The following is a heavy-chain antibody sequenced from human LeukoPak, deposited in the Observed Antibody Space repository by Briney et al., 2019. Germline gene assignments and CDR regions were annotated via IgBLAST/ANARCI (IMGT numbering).Heavy chain of an antibody. Sequence: SETLSLTRTVSGGSISSGSYYWSWIRQPPGEGLEWIGYIYYSGSTNYNPSLKSRVTISVDTSKNQFSLKLSSVTAADTAVYYCARDLGGGSPSWFDPWGQGTLVTVSS. V-gene: IGHV4-61*01. CDR2: IYYSGST. CDR1: GGSISSGSYY. CDR3: ARDLGGGSPSWFDP. D-gene: IGHD1-26*01. J-gene: IGHJ5*02.